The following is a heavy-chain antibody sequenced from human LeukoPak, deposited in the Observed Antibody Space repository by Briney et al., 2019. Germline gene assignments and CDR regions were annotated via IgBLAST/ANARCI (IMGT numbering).Heavy chain of an antibody. V-gene: IGHV4-4*07. CDR1: GGSISSYY. Sequence: SETLSLTCTVSGGSISSYYWSWIRQPAGKGLEWIGRIYTSGSTNYNPSLKSRVTISVDTSKNQFSLKLSSVTAADTAVYYCARAGGSSSWYKNYFDYWGQGTLVTVSS. CDR3: ARAGGSSSWYKNYFDY. CDR2: IYTSGST. D-gene: IGHD6-13*01. J-gene: IGHJ4*02.